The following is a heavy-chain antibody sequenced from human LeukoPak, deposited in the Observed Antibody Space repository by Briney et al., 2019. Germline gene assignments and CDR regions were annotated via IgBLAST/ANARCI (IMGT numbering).Heavy chain of an antibody. Sequence: SENLSLTCTVSGGSISGYYWSWIRQPPGKGLEWIGYIYYSGSTNYNPSLKSRVTISLDTSKSQFSLKLSSVTAADTALYYCARAPGQYYYYGMDVWGQGTTVTVSS. CDR2: IYYSGST. D-gene: IGHD4-11*01. J-gene: IGHJ6*02. V-gene: IGHV4-59*01. CDR1: GGSISGYY. CDR3: ARAPGQYYYYGMDV.